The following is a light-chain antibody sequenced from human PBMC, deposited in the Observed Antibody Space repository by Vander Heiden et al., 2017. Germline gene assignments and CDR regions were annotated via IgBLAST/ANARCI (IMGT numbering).Light chain of an antibody. J-gene: IGLJ3*02. Sequence: QSALTQPASASGSPGQSITLPCTGPSSDVGGYNCVSWYQQHPGKAPKLIIYEVSNRPSGVSNRFSGSKSGNTASLTISGLQAEDEADYYCSSYTSTNTWVFGAGTKLTVL. CDR2: EVS. V-gene: IGLV2-14*01. CDR1: SSDVGGYNC. CDR3: SSYTSTNTWV.